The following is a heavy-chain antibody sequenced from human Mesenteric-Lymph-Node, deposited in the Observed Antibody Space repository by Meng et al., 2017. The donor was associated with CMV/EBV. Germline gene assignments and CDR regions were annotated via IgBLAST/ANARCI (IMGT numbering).Heavy chain of an antibody. D-gene: IGHD6-19*01. CDR2: ISGSGGST. CDR1: GFTFSSYA. Sequence: GESLKISCAASGFTFSSYAMSWVRQAPGKGLEWVSAISGSGGSTYYADSVKGRFTISRDNSKNTLYLQMNSLRAEDTAVYYCAKSAVAAYNWFDPWGQGTLVTVSS. V-gene: IGHV3-23*01. CDR3: AKSAVAAYNWFDP. J-gene: IGHJ5*02.